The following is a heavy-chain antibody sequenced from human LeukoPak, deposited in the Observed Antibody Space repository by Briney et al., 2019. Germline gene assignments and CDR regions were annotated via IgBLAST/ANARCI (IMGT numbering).Heavy chain of an antibody. Sequence: ASVKVSCKASGYTFTGYYMHWVRQAPGQGLEWMGWINPNSGGTNYAQNFQGRVTMTRDTSISTAYMELDRLRFDDTAVYYCARDSGEVPDYWGQGTLVTVSS. CDR2: INPNSGGT. D-gene: IGHD3-10*01. CDR3: ARDSGEVPDY. CDR1: GYTFTGYY. J-gene: IGHJ4*02. V-gene: IGHV1-2*02.